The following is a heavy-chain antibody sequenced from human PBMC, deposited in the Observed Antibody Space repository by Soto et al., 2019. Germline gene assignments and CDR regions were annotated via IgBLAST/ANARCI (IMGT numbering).Heavy chain of an antibody. CDR1: GGSISSGGYY. D-gene: IGHD2-15*01. Sequence: PSDTLSLTCTVSGGSISSGGYYWSWIRQHPGKGLEWIGYIYYSGSTYYNPSLKSRVTISVDTSKNQFSLKLSSVTAADTAVYYCARGVQLSVVVAATRHINWLEPWGQGTLVTVSS. CDR2: IYYSGST. CDR3: ARGVQLSVVVAATRHINWLEP. V-gene: IGHV4-31*03. J-gene: IGHJ5*02.